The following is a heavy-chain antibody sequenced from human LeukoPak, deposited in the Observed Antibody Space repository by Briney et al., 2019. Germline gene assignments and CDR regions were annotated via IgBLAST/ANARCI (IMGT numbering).Heavy chain of an antibody. CDR3: AREGVKGYSYGSYYFDY. CDR2: INPNSGGT. V-gene: IGHV1-2*02. CDR1: GYTFTGYY. D-gene: IGHD5-18*01. Sequence: ASVKVSCKASGYTFTGYYMHWVRQAPGQGLEWMGWINPNSGGTNYAQKFQGRVTMTRDTSISTAYMELSRLGSDDTAVYYCAREGVKGYSYGSYYFDYWGQGTLVTVSS. J-gene: IGHJ4*02.